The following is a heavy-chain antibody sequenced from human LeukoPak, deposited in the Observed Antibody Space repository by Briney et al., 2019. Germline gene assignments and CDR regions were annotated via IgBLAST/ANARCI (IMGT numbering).Heavy chain of an antibody. D-gene: IGHD6-13*01. CDR2: IYYSGST. Sequence: PSETLSLTCTVSGGSISSYYWSWIRQPPGRGLEWIGCIYYSGSTNYNPSLKSRVTISVDTSKNQFSLKLSSVTAADTAVYYCARHAAAGLDYWGQGTLVTVSS. V-gene: IGHV4-59*08. J-gene: IGHJ4*02. CDR3: ARHAAAGLDY. CDR1: GGSISSYY.